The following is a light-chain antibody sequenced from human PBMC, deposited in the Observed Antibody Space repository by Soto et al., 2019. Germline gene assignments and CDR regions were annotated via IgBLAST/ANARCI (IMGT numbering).Light chain of an antibody. CDR3: QQFYGSPWT. V-gene: IGKV4-1*01. CDR2: WAT. Sequence: DIVMTQSPDSLAVSLGERATINCRSSQSLVHKTNYKNYLAWYQQNPGQPPKVLIYWATTRESGVPDRFSGSGSGTDFTLTISGLQTEDVAVYYCQQFYGSPWTFGQGTKVDIK. J-gene: IGKJ1*01. CDR1: QSLVHKTNYKNY.